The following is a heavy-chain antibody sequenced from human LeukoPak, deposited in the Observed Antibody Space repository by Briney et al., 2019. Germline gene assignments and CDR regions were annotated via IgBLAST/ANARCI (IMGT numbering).Heavy chain of an antibody. CDR2: VNSGGTYI. D-gene: IGHD5/OR15-5a*01. CDR1: GFSFSSYS. V-gene: IGHV3-21*01. J-gene: IGHJ6*02. CDR3: TRDIYPLPSGYGMDV. Sequence: GGSLRLSCAASGFSFSSYSMNWVRQAAGKGLEWVSSVNSGGTYIYYADSVKGRFTISRDNAKNSLSLQINSLSAEDTAVYFCTRDIYPLPSGYGMDVWGQGTTVIVSS.